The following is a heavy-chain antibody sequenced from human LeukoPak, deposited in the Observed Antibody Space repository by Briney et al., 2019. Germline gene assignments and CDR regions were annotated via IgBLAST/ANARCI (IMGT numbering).Heavy chain of an antibody. D-gene: IGHD6-6*01. V-gene: IGHV4-39*07. CDR3: ARDGKIPARPLDY. J-gene: IGHJ4*02. Sequence: SETLSLTCTVSGGSISSSSYYWGWSRQPPGKGLEWIVSIYYSGSTYYNPSRKRRITISVKRSKTQFSLKLSSVTAADTAVYYCARDGKIPARPLDYWGQGTLVTVSA. CDR2: IYYSGST. CDR1: GGSISSSSYY.